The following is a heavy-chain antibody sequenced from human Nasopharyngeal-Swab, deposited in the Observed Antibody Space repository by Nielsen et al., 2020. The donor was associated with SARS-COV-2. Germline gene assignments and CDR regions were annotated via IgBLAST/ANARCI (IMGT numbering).Heavy chain of an antibody. V-gene: IGHV3-48*02. CDR2: IGSDSRTM. CDR1: GFSFSRYN. CDR3: ARVSPSMDV. Sequence: GGSLRLSCAASGFSFSRYNMNWVRQAPGKGLEWISYIGSDSRTMYYADSVKGRFTISRDNAKNSLYLQMNSLRDEDTAVYYCARVSPSMDVWGKGTTVTVSS. J-gene: IGHJ6*04.